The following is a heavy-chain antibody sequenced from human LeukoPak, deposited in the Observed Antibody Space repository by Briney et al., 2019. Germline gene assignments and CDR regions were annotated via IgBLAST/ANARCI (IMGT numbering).Heavy chain of an antibody. CDR2: IYHSGST. CDR1: GGSISSGGYS. J-gene: IGHJ4*02. Sequence: SETLSLTCAVSGGSISSGGYSWSWIRQPPGKGLEWIGYIYHSGSTYYNPSLKSRVTISVDRSKNQFSLKLSSVTAADTAVYYCARDSGGFDYWGQGTLVTVSS. V-gene: IGHV4-30-2*01. CDR3: ARDSGGFDY.